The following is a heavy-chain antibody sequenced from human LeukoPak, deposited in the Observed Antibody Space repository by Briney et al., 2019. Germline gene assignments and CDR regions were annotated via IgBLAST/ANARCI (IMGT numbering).Heavy chain of an antibody. Sequence: RGGALRVSCAASGFTFDDYGMSWVRPAPGKGLEWVSGVYLMGGITGYTGSVKGRFTPSRDNAKNSLYLQMNSLRAEDTALYYCARAYDSSGYSHTPPAIDIWGQGTMVTVPS. V-gene: IGHV3-20*04. D-gene: IGHD3-22*01. J-gene: IGHJ3*02. CDR2: VYLMGGIT. CDR3: ARAYDSSGYSHTPPAIDI. CDR1: GFTFDDYG.